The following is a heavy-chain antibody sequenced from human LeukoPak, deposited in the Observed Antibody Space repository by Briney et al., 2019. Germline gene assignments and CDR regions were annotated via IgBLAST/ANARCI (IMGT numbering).Heavy chain of an antibody. CDR1: GFTFSSYA. CDR3: AKSFGYSRSWFDY. Sequence: GGSLRLSCAASGFTFSSYAMSWARQAPGKGLEWVSGISGNGGGTYYAASVKGRFTISRDNSKNTLYLQMNSLRAEDTAVYYCAKSFGYSRSWFDYWGQGTLVTVSS. V-gene: IGHV3-23*01. J-gene: IGHJ4*02. D-gene: IGHD6-13*01. CDR2: ISGNGGGT.